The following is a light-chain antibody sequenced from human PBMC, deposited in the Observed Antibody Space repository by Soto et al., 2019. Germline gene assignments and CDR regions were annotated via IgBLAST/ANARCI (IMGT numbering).Light chain of an antibody. J-gene: IGLJ2*01. CDR3: SSYTSSSTPLV. CDR1: SSDVGSYNR. V-gene: IGLV2-18*02. CDR2: EVS. Sequence: QSALTQPPSVFGSPGQSVTISCSGTSSDVGSYNRVSWYQQPPGTAPKLMIYEVSNRPSGVPDRFSGSKSGNTASLTISGLHAEDEADYYCSSYTSSSTPLVFGGGTKLTVL.